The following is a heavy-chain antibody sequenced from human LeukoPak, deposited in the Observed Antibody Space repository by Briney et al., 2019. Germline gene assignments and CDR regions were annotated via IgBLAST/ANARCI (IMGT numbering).Heavy chain of an antibody. V-gene: IGHV1-2*02. CDR1: GYTFTGYY. Sequence: ASVKVSCKASGYTFTGYYMHWVRQAPGQGLEWMGWINPNSGGTHYAQKFQDRVTMTRDTSISTAYMELNSLRSDDTAVYYCAREGAAAEDVNWFDPWGQGTLVTVSS. D-gene: IGHD6-25*01. CDR2: INPNSGGT. CDR3: AREGAAAEDVNWFDP. J-gene: IGHJ5*02.